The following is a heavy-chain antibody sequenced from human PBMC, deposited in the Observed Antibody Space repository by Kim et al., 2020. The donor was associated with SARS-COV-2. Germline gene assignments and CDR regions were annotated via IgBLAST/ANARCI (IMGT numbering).Heavy chain of an antibody. V-gene: IGHV4-4*07. Sequence: SETLSLTCTVSGGSISSYYWSWIRQPAGKGLEWIGRIYTSGSTNYNPSLKSRVTMSVDTSKNQFSLKLSSVTAADTAVYYCARDGPRSIAARRGAFDIWGQGTMVTVSS. CDR2: IYTSGST. CDR3: ARDGPRSIAARRGAFDI. D-gene: IGHD6-6*01. CDR1: GGSISSYY. J-gene: IGHJ3*02.